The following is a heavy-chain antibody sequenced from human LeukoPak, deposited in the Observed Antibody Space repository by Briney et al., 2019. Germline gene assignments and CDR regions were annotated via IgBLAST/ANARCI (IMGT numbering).Heavy chain of an antibody. CDR1: GFIFGAYW. CDR2: IDGDGSTS. CDR3: ARSQFDN. Sequence: GGSLRLSCEASGFIFGAYWMLWVRQAPGKGLVWVSRIDGDGSTSTYADSVKGRFTISRDNAKNTLYLQMNSLRAEDTAVYYCARSQFDNWGQGTLVTVSS. V-gene: IGHV3-74*01. J-gene: IGHJ4*01.